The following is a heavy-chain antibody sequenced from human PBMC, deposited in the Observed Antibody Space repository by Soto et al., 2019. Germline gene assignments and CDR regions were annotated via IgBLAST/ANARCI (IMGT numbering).Heavy chain of an antibody. J-gene: IGHJ4*02. CDR1: GFTFSDHY. V-gene: IGHV3-11*01. D-gene: IGHD3-22*01. CDR3: AKMSSENYYDPVFS. Sequence: QVQLVESGGGLVQTSGSLRIACVASGFTFSDHYMSWVRQAPGKGLEWVSYISSSGNTIYYADSVKGRFTISRDNAKNSVYLQMNSLRAEDTALYFCAKMSSENYYDPVFSWGQGTLVTVSS. CDR2: ISSSGNTI.